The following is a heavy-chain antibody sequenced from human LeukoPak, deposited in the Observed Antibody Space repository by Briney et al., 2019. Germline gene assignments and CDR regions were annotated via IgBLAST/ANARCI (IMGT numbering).Heavy chain of an antibody. CDR3: ARVDSSGYYGGVDY. CDR1: GYTFTSYG. J-gene: IGHJ4*02. Sequence: GASVKVSCKASGYTFTSYGISWVRQAPRQGLEWMGWISAYNGNTNYAQKLRGRVTMTTDTSTSTAYMELRSLRSDDTAVYYCARVDSSGYYGGVDYWGQGTLVTVSS. V-gene: IGHV1-18*01. D-gene: IGHD3-22*01. CDR2: ISAYNGNT.